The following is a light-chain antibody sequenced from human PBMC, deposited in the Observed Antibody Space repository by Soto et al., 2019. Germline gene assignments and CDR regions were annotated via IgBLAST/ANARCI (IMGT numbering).Light chain of an antibody. J-gene: IGLJ1*01. V-gene: IGLV2-14*03. Sequence: QSVLTQPASVSGSPGQSITISCTGTSSDVGTYSYVSWYQQHPRKAPKLIIYDVTNRPSGVSNRFSASKSGNTASLTISGLQAEDEADYYCSSYTINSRLYVFGTGTKVTGL. CDR2: DVT. CDR1: SSDVGTYSY. CDR3: SSYTINSRLYV.